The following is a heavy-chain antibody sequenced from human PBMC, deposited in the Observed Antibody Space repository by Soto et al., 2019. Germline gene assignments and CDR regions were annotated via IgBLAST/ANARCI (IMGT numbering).Heavy chain of an antibody. CDR3: RYDFWSGPDDWYFDL. V-gene: IGHV3-15*07. CDR1: GFTFSNAW. D-gene: IGHD3-3*01. J-gene: IGHJ2*01. CDR2: IKSKTDGGTT. Sequence: VQLVESGGGLVKPGGSLRLSCAASGFTFSNAWMNWVRQAPGKGLEWVGRIKSKTDGGTTDYAAPVKGRFTISRDDSKNTLYLQMNSLKTEDTAVYYCRYDFWSGPDDWYFDLWGRGTLVTVSS.